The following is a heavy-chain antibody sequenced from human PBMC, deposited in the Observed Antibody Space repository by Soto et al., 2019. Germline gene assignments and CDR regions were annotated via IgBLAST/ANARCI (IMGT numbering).Heavy chain of an antibody. Sequence: PGGSLRLSCVVSGVSFSDYSMNWVRQAPGKGLEWVALISGSSSYIYYADSVKGRFTISRDNAKNSLFLQMDSLRAEDTAVYYCVNFWSGYQDPLDYWGQGTLVTVSS. J-gene: IGHJ4*02. V-gene: IGHV3-21*01. CDR3: VNFWSGYQDPLDY. D-gene: IGHD3-3*01. CDR2: ISGSSSYI. CDR1: GVSFSDYS.